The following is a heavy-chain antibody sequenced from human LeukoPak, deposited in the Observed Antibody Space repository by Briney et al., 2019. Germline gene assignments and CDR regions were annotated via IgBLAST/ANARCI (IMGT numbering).Heavy chain of an antibody. CDR3: ARIHSLYYYDSSGYGAFDI. CDR1: GFTFSSYG. J-gene: IGHJ3*02. Sequence: GGSLRLSCAASGFTFSSYGMHWVRQVPGKGLEWVAVIWNDGSNKYYADSVKGRFTISRDNSKNTLYLQMNSLRAEDTAVYYCARIHSLYYYDSSGYGAFDIWGQGTMVTVSS. V-gene: IGHV3-33*01. CDR2: IWNDGSNK. D-gene: IGHD3-22*01.